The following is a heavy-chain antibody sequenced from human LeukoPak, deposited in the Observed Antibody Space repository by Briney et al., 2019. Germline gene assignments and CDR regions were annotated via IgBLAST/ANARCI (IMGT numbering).Heavy chain of an antibody. D-gene: IGHD3-22*01. CDR2: IYYSGST. Sequence: SETLSLTCTVSGGSISSYYWSWIRQPPGKGLEWIGYIYYSGSTNYNPSLKSRVTISVDTSKNQFSLKLSSVTAADTAVYYCAREALAAYYYDSSGYQEVWGQGTLVTVSS. J-gene: IGHJ4*02. CDR3: AREALAAYYYDSSGYQEV. V-gene: IGHV4-59*12. CDR1: GGSISSYY.